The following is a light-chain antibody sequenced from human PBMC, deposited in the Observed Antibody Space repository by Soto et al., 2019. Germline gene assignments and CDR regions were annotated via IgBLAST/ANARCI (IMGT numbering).Light chain of an antibody. Sequence: VQMTQSPSALSAPVGDRVTITCRASQNVYTFLAWYRQRPGRAPELLIYDASTLQAGVPSRFSGDGFGTHFILTISSLQPEDVATYYCQHYNKAPWTFGQGTKV. CDR2: DAS. CDR1: QNVYTF. CDR3: QHYNKAPWT. J-gene: IGKJ1*01. V-gene: IGKV1-27*01.